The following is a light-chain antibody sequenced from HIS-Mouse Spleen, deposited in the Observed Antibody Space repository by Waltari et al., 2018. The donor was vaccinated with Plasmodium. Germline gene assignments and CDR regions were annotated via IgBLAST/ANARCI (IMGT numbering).Light chain of an antibody. CDR1: QSISNY. Sequence: DIQMTHSPSSLSASVGARVTITCRASQSISNYLNWYQQKPGKAPKFLIYAASTLQSGVPSRFSGSGSGTDFTLTISSLQPEDFATYYCQQSYSTWTFGQGTKVEIK. CDR2: AAS. V-gene: IGKV1-39*01. CDR3: QQSYSTWT. J-gene: IGKJ1*01.